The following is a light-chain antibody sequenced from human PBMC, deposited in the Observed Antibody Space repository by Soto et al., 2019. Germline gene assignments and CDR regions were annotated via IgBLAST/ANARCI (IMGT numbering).Light chain of an antibody. CDR2: EVT. CDR1: SSDVGGNNH. CDR3: SSYAGSNMGV. J-gene: IGLJ2*01. Sequence: QSVLTQPPSASGSPGQSVTISCTGTSSDVGGNNHVSWFQQHPGKAPKLMIYEVTTRPSGVPDRFSGSRSGNTASLTVSGLRADDEADYYCSSYAGSNMGVFGGGTKLTVL. V-gene: IGLV2-8*01.